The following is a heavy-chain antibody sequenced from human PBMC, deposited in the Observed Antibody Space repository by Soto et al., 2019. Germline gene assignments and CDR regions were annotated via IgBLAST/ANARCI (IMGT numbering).Heavy chain of an antibody. Sequence: SETLSLTCTVSGGSISSGGYYWSWIRQHPGKGLEWIGYIYYSGSTYYNPSLKSRVTISVDTSKNQFSLKLSSVTAADTAVYYCARRNSGYGYFDYWGQGTLVTVSS. CDR1: GGSISSGGYY. D-gene: IGHD3-22*01. V-gene: IGHV4-31*03. CDR3: ARRNSGYGYFDY. J-gene: IGHJ4*02. CDR2: IYYSGST.